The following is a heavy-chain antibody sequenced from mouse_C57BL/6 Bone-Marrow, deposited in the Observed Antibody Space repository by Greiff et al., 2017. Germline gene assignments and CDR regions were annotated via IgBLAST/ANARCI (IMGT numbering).Heavy chain of an antibody. CDR3: TRGIYDGYYGYFDV. V-gene: IGHV1-49*01. J-gene: IGHJ1*03. CDR2: FTMYSDAT. CDR1: YFAFMASA. D-gene: IGHD2-3*01. Sequence: QVQLQQSGAELVRPGSSVKLSCKDSYFAFMASAMHWVKQRPGHGLEWIGSFTMYSDATEYSENFKGKATLTANTSSSTAYMERSSLTSEVSAVYCCTRGIYDGYYGYFDVWGTGTTVTVSA.